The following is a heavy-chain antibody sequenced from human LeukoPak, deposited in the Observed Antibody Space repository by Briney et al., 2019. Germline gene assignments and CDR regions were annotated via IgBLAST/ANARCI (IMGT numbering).Heavy chain of an antibody. Sequence: SETLSLTCDVSGGSISSGGYSCSWIRQPPGKGLEWIGYIYHSGSTYYNPSLKSRVTISVDRSKNQFSLKLSSVTAADTAVYYCARGGDSFSWFDPWGQGTLVTVSS. V-gene: IGHV4-30-2*01. D-gene: IGHD3-16*01. J-gene: IGHJ5*02. CDR2: IYHSGST. CDR3: ARGGDSFSWFDP. CDR1: GGSISSGGYS.